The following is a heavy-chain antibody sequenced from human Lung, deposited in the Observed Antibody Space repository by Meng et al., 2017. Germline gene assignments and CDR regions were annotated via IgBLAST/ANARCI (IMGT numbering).Heavy chain of an antibody. CDR2: IKSNSDGGTT. Sequence: VHLVGSGCGCVSPGGSLRLSCVVFGFSFTAAWMSWVRQAPGKGLEWCGRIKSNSDGGTTDYAAPVKGRFTISRDDSKNTLYLQMNSLITEDTAVYFCATGAAAADHWGQGTLVTVSS. CDR1: GFSFTAAW. V-gene: IGHV3-15*01. J-gene: IGHJ4*02. D-gene: IGHD6-13*01. CDR3: ATGAAAADH.